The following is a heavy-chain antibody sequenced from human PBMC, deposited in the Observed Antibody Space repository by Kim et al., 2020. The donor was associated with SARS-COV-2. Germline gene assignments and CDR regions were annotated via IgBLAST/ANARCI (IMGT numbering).Heavy chain of an antibody. CDR3: ARQLCNSDICLPFDN. Sequence: SETLSLTCAVSGGSVYTSGYSWGWIRRPSGGGLEWIGYIFHSGSTYYNPSLKSRVTISLDKSKNQFSLALTSVTAADTAMYYCARQLCNSDICLPFDNWG. CDR2: IFHSGST. CDR1: GGSVYTSGYS. V-gene: IGHV4-30-2*01. J-gene: IGHJ4*01. D-gene: IGHD2-2*01.